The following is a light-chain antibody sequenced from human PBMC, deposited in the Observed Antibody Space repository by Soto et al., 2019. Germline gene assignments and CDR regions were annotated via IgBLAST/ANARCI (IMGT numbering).Light chain of an antibody. CDR2: DVS. V-gene: IGLV2-14*01. CDR3: SSYTSSTTRV. Sequence: QSALTQPASVSGSPGQSITISCTGTSSDVGDYNYVSWYQQHPGKAPKLMIYDVSNRPSGVSNRFSGSKSGSTASLTISGLQAEDEADSYCSSYTSSTTRVFGTGTKVTVL. J-gene: IGLJ1*01. CDR1: SSDVGDYNY.